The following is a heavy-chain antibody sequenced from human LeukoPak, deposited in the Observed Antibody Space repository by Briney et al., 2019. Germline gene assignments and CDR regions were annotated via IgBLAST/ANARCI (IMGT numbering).Heavy chain of an antibody. D-gene: IGHD6-19*01. V-gene: IGHV3-7*01. CDR3: GGFEYEAGLGW. J-gene: IGHJ4*02. CDR1: GFMLNDYW. CDR2: IKPNGSET. Sequence: GGSLRLSCAASGFMLNDYWMMWVRQAPGEGLEWVANIKPNGSETYYMGSVRGRFTISRDNAKNLLYLQMNNLRGEDTAVYYCGGFEYEAGLGWWGQGTLVAVST.